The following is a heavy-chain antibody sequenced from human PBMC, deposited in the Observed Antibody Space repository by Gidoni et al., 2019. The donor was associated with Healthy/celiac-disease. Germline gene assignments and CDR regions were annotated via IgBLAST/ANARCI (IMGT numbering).Heavy chain of an antibody. CDR1: GFTFSNAW. Sequence: EVQLVESGGGLVKPGGSLRLSWAASGFTFSNAWMSWVRQAPGKGLEWVGRIKSKTDGGTIDYAAPVKGRFTISRDDSKNTLYLQMNSLKTEDTAVYYCTTDPELRNFDYWGQGTLVTVSS. J-gene: IGHJ4*02. V-gene: IGHV3-15*01. CDR2: IKSKTDGGTI. D-gene: IGHD1-7*01. CDR3: TTDPELRNFDY.